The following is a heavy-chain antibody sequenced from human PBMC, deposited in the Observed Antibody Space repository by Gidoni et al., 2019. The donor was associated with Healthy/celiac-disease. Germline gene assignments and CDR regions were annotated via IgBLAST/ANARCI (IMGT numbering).Heavy chain of an antibody. V-gene: IGHV4-38-2*02. CDR1: GYSISSGYY. Sequence: QVQLPESGPGLVQPSETLSLTCTVSGYSISSGYYWGWIRQPPGKGLEWIGSIYHSRSTYYNPSLKSRVTISVDTSKNQVSLKLSSVTAADTAVYYCARDLSPYCSSTSCYWSGMDVWGQGTTVTVSS. CDR2: IYHSRST. CDR3: ARDLSPYCSSTSCYWSGMDV. D-gene: IGHD2-2*01. J-gene: IGHJ6*02.